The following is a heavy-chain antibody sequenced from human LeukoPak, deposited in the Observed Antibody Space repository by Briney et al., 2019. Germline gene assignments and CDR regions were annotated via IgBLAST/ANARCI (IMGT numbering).Heavy chain of an antibody. J-gene: IGHJ5*02. D-gene: IGHD5-18*01. CDR1: GGSLSSSPYY. CDR2: IYYSGTT. V-gene: IGHV4-39*07. Sequence: PSETLSLTCTVSGGSLSSSPYYWGWIRQPPGKGLEWIGSIYYSGTTHYNPSLESRVTISVDTSKNQFSLKLASVTAADTAIYYCAKGAGGFSYCNLFDPWGQGTLVTVSS. CDR3: AKGAGGFSYCNLFDP.